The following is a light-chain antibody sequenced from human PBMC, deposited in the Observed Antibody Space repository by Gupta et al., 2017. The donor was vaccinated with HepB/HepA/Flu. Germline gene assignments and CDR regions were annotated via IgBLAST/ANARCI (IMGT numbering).Light chain of an antibody. J-gene: IGKJ5*01. Sequence: DIQMTQSPSSVSASVGDRVTITCRASQGISSWLDWYQQKPWKAPKLLIYAASRLQSGVPSRFSGSGSGTDFTLTISSLQPEDFATYYCQQDNSFPITFGQGTRLEIK. CDR3: QQDNSFPIT. V-gene: IGKV1D-12*01. CDR2: AAS. CDR1: QGISSW.